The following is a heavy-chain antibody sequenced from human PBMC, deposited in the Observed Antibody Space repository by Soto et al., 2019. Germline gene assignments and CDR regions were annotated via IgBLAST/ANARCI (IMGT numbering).Heavy chain of an antibody. CDR3: ARDQRFLEWPYYYGMDV. CDR2: IYYSGST. CDR1: GGSVSSGIYY. J-gene: IGHJ6*02. V-gene: IGHV4-61*01. Sequence: KTSETLSLTCTVSGGSVSSGIYYWSWVRQPPGKGLEWIGYIYYSGSTNYNPSLKSRVTISVDTSKNQFSLKLSSVTAADTAVYYCARDQRFLEWPYYYGMDVWGQGTTVTVSS. D-gene: IGHD3-3*01.